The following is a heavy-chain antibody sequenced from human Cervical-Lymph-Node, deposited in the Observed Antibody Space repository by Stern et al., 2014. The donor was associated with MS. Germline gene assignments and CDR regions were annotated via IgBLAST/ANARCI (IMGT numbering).Heavy chain of an antibody. D-gene: IGHD1-26*01. CDR1: GGSMSSKY. J-gene: IGHJ5*01. Sequence: QVQLQESGPGLVKPSETVSLTCTVSGGSMSSKYWNWIRQPPGKGLEWNGYIYSDGSTNYNPSLKSRVIISLDTSTNQFSLSLTSVTAADTAVYYCARVTGRGTRQNWFDSWGQGTLVTVSS. CDR3: ARVTGRGTRQNWFDS. V-gene: IGHV4-59*01. CDR2: IYSDGST.